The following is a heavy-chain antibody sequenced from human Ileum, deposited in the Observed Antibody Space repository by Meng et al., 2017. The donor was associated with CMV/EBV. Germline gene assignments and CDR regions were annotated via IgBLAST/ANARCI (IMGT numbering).Heavy chain of an antibody. D-gene: IGHD2-15*01. J-gene: IGHJ4*02. CDR1: GGSFSGYY. CDR3: ARGSDIPVNNY. CDR2: INHSGVP. V-gene: IGHV4-34*01. Sequence: QVQLQQWGAGLLKPSETLSLTCAVYGGSFSGYYWSWIRQPPGKGLEWIGEINHSGVPNYNPSLKSRVTISLDRSKNQFSLKLSSVTAEDTVVYYCARGSDIPVNNYWGQGTLVTVSS.